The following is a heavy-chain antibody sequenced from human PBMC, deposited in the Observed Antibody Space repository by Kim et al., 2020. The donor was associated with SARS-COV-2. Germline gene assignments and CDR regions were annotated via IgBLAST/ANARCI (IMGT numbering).Heavy chain of an antibody. CDR1: GGSFSGYY. D-gene: IGHD1-7*01. CDR3: ARGSLELRGGGWFDP. Sequence: SETLSLTCAVYGGSFSGYYWSWIRQPPGKGLEWIGEINHSGSTNYNPSLKSRVTISVDTSKNQFSLKLSSVTAADTAVYYCARGSLELRGGGWFDPWGQGTLVTVSS. J-gene: IGHJ5*02. V-gene: IGHV4-34*01. CDR2: INHSGST.